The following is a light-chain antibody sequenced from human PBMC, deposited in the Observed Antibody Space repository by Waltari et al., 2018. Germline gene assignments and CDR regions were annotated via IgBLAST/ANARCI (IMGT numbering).Light chain of an antibody. CDR3: QQSYSSLST. CDR1: QSISNF. Sequence: DIQMTQSPSSLSASVGDSVTITCRASQSISNFFNWYQQKPGKAPTLLINNSSTLHGGVPARFNGSGSGTDFTLTISSLLPEDFATYYCQQSYSSLSTFGGGTKVEIK. V-gene: IGKV1-39*01. CDR2: NSS. J-gene: IGKJ4*01.